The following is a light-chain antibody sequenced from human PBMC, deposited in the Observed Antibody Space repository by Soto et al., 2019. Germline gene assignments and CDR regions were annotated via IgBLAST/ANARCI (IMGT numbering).Light chain of an antibody. V-gene: IGLV2-23*02. Sequence: QSALTQPASVSGSPGQSITISCTGTSSDVGSYNLVSWFQQHPGKAPKHIIYEVSERPSGVSHRFSGSKSGNTASLTISGHQAEDEADYYCCSYATPRLFGGGTQLTVL. CDR2: EVS. J-gene: IGLJ2*01. CDR1: SSDVGSYNL. CDR3: CSYATPRL.